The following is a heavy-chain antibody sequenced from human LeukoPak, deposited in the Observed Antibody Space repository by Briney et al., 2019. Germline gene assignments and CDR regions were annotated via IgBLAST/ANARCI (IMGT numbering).Heavy chain of an antibody. Sequence: SETLSLTCTGSGGSISSYYWSWIRQPPGKGLEWIGCVYYSGKTNYSPSLKSRVTISVDTSKNQFSLKLSSVTAADTAVYYCARGQRGYSYGYADQWGQGTLVTVSS. CDR2: VYYSGKT. CDR1: GGSISSYY. V-gene: IGHV4-59*01. D-gene: IGHD5-18*01. J-gene: IGHJ4*02. CDR3: ARGQRGYSYGYADQ.